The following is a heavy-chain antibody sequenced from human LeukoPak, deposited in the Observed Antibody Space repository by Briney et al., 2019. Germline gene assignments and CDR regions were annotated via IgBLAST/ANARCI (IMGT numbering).Heavy chain of an antibody. CDR3: ARDRPPHYGPMAYMDV. J-gene: IGHJ6*03. V-gene: IGHV4-38-2*02. CDR1: GYSISSGYY. Sequence: SETLSLTCTVSGYSISSGYYWGWIRQPPGKGLEWIGSIYHSGSTYYNPSLKSRVTISVDTSKNQFSLKLSSVTAADTAVYYCARDRPPHYGPMAYMDVWGKGTTVTVSS. D-gene: IGHD3-16*01. CDR2: IYHSGST.